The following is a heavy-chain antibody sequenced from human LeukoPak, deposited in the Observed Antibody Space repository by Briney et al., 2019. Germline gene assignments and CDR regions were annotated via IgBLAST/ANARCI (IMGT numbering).Heavy chain of an antibody. D-gene: IGHD2-2*01. J-gene: IGHJ4*02. Sequence: SETLSLTCTVSGGYISSYYWSWIRQPPGKGLEWIGYIYYSGSTNYNPSLKSRVTISVDTSKNQFSLKLSSVTAADTAVYYCARDSTNSPGYFDYWGQGTLVTVSS. CDR3: ARDSTNSPGYFDY. V-gene: IGHV4-59*01. CDR1: GGYISSYY. CDR2: IYYSGST.